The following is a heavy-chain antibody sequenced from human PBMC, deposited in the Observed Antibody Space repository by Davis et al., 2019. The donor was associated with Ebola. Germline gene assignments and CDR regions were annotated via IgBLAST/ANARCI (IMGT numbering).Heavy chain of an antibody. V-gene: IGHV3-23*01. Sequence: GESLKISCAASGFTFSSYAMSWVRQAPGKGLEWVSAISGSGGSTYYADSVKGRFTISRDNSKNTLYLQMNSLRAEDTAVYYCANSDIAPGGYWGQGTLVTVSS. CDR3: ANSDIAPGGY. D-gene: IGHD6-13*01. J-gene: IGHJ4*02. CDR1: GFTFSSYA. CDR2: ISGSGGST.